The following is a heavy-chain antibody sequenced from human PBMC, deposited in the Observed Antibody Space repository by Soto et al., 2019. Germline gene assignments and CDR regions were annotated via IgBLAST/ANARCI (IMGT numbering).Heavy chain of an antibody. Sequence: ASVKVSCKASGYTFTSYGISWVRQARGQGLEWMGWISAYNGNTNYAQKLQGRVTTTTDTSTSTAYMELRSLRSDDTAVYYCARSPYCYDSSGHPDYWGQGTLVTVSS. CDR3: ARSPYCYDSSGHPDY. CDR2: ISAYNGNT. J-gene: IGHJ4*02. V-gene: IGHV1-18*04. D-gene: IGHD3-22*01. CDR1: GYTFTSYG.